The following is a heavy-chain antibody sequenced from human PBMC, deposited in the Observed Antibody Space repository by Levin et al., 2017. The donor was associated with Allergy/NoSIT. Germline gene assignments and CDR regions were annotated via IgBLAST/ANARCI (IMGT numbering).Heavy chain of an antibody. CDR3: ARDRTITTTGATYYYGMDV. J-gene: IGHJ6*02. D-gene: IGHD1-1*01. CDR2: IYYSGST. CDR1: GGSISGYY. Sequence: PSETLSLTCTVSGGSISGYYWSWIRQPPGKGLEWIGYIYYSGSTKYNPSLKSRVTISVDTAKNQFSLKLSSVTAADTAVYYCARDRTITTTGATYYYGMDVWGQGTTVTVSS. V-gene: IGHV4-59*01.